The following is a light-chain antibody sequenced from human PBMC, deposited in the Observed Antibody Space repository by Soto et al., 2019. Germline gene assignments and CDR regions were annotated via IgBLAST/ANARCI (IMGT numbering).Light chain of an antibody. CDR3: QQRSNWPT. CDR1: QSVSSY. Sequence: EIVLTQSPATLCLSPGERATLSCRASQSVSSYLAWYQQKPGQAPRLLIYDASNRATGIPARFSGSGSGTDFTLTISSLEPEDFAVYYCQQRSNWPTFGQGTRLE. J-gene: IGKJ5*01. CDR2: DAS. V-gene: IGKV3-11*01.